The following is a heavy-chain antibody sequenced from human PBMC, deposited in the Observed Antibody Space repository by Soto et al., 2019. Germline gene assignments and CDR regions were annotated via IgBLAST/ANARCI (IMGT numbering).Heavy chain of an antibody. D-gene: IGHD1-1*01. CDR1: GGSISSGNYY. Sequence: SETLSLTCTVSGGSISSGNYYWIWIRQPPGKGLEWIGFISYSGSTYYNASLKSRVTISVDTSKNQFSLNLSFVTAADTAVYYCATMGTPATGLYYFDYWGKGTLVTVSS. J-gene: IGHJ4*02. V-gene: IGHV4-30-4*01. CDR2: ISYSGST. CDR3: ATMGTPATGLYYFDY.